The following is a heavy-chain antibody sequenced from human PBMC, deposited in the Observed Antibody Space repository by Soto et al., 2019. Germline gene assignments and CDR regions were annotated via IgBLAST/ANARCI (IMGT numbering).Heavy chain of an antibody. CDR3: AACGKDCSAIDY. V-gene: IGHV3-11*01. J-gene: IGHJ4*02. CDR1: GFTFSDYY. D-gene: IGHD2-2*01. Sequence: GGSVRLSGAASGFTFSDYYMTWIRRATGKGLEWLSYSRTDGGNMSYTESVKGRFTISRNIARKSLYLHMGSLRAEDTRAYYCAACGKDCSAIDYWGQVTLVTVSS. CDR2: SRTDGGNM.